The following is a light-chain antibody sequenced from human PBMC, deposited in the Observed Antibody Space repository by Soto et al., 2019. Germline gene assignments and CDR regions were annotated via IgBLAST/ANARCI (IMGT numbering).Light chain of an antibody. CDR1: SSDVGGYDY. V-gene: IGLV2-14*01. Sequence: SVLTQPASVSGSPGQSITLSCTGTSSDVGGYDYVSWYQQHPGKAPKLMIYEVSNRPPGVSNRFSGSKSGNTASLTISGLQAEDEADYHCSSYTSSTTLVFGGGTQLTVL. CDR2: EVS. J-gene: IGLJ2*01. CDR3: SSYTSSTTLV.